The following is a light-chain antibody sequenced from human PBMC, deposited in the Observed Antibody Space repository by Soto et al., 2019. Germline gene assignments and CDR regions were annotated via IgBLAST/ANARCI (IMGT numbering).Light chain of an antibody. CDR2: KAS. CDR1: QSISSW. J-gene: IGKJ1*01. CDR3: QQYNSYPWT. Sequence: DIQMTQSPSTLSASVGDRVTITCRASQSISSWLAWYQQKPGKAPKLLIYKASSLESRVPSRFSGSGSGTEFTLTISSLQPDEIATYYCQQYNSYPWTFGQGTKVEIK. V-gene: IGKV1-5*03.